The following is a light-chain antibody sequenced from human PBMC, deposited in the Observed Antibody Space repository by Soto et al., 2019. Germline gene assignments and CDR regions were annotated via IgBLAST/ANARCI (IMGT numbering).Light chain of an antibody. CDR3: QQYYSYPFLS. J-gene: IGKJ4*01. CDR2: AAS. CDR1: PGISSY. Sequence: AIRMTPSPSSLSASTGDRDTITCRASPGISSYLAWYQQKPGKAPKLLIYAASTLQSGVTSRIRGSRSGTDFTLTISCLQSEDVETYYCQQYYSYPFLSFCGGTKVEIK. V-gene: IGKV1-8*01.